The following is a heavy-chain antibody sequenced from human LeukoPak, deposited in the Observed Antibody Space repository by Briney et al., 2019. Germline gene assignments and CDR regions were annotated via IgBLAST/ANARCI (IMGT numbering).Heavy chain of an antibody. D-gene: IGHD5-18*01. CDR3: ARDMGYNYGFFDS. V-gene: IGHV3-30-3*01. CDR2: ISYDGSPK. J-gene: IGHJ4*02. CDR1: GFTLSRFA. Sequence: GTSLRLSCAASGFTLSRFAMHWVRQAPGKGLEWVASISYDGSPKYNADSVKGPFTISRDNPKNTLYLQINSLSPDGTAVYYCARDMGYNYGFFDSWGQGTLVTVSS.